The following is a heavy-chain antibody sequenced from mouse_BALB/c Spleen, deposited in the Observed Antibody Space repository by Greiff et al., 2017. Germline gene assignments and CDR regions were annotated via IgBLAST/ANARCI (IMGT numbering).Heavy chain of an antibody. CDR2: ISSGGSYT. Sequence: DVMLVESGGGLVKPGGSLKLSCAASGFTFSSYAMSWVRQTPEKRLEWVATISSGGSYTYYPDSVKGRFTISRDNAKNTLYLQMSSLRSEDTAMYYCASPLLDYWGQGTTLTVSS. J-gene: IGHJ2*01. V-gene: IGHV5-9-1*01. CDR3: ASPLLDY. CDR1: GFTFSSYA.